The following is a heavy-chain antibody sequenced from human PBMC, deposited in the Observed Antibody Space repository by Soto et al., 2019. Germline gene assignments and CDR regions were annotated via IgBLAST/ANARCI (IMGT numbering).Heavy chain of an antibody. V-gene: IGHV1-46*01. D-gene: IGHD2-15*01. CDR3: ARGGREVVGATPNFYGLDV. CDR1: GYPFTTYF. Sequence: QVQLVQSGAEVKKPGASVKLSCRPSGYPFTTYFLHWVRQAPGQGLEWMGIINPRSGDTDYTQKFQGRVNMTRDTSTATVYMDLSSLRSADTAVYYCARGGREVVGATPNFYGLDVWGQGTTVTVSS. J-gene: IGHJ6*02. CDR2: INPRSGDT.